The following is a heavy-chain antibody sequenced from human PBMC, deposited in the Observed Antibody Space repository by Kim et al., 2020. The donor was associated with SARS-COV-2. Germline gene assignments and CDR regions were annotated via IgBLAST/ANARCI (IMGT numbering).Heavy chain of an antibody. CDR3: ARGSFQQGFDP. Sequence: GGSLRLSCEASGSTFSSFWMNWVRLGPGKGLVWVSRIKGAGSDTHYADCVKGRFTISRDNAKNTLHLQLNSLGVEGTATYYCARGSFQQGFDPWGKGTLVTVTT. J-gene: IGHJ5*02. CDR2: IKGAGSDT. V-gene: IGHV3-74*01. CDR1: GSTFSSFW. D-gene: IGHD6-13*01.